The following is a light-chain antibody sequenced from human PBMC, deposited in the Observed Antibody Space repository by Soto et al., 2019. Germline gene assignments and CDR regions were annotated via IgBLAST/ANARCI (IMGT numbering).Light chain of an antibody. J-gene: IGLJ3*02. CDR1: SSDVGSYNL. CDR3: CSYAGSNTLWV. V-gene: IGLV2-23*03. CDR2: EGS. Sequence: QSALTQPASVSGAPGQSITISCTGISSDVGSYNLVSWYQQHPGKAPKLMIYEGSKRPSGVSNRFSGSESANTASLTISGLQAEDEADYYCCSYAGSNTLWVFGGGTKLTVL.